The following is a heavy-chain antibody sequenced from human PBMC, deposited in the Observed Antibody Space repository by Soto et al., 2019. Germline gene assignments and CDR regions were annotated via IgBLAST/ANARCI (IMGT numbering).Heavy chain of an antibody. CDR2: IHYSGST. D-gene: IGHD3-22*01. Sequence: TLEILSLTCTVSGGSIISNIYYWGWIRQPPGKGLEWIGNIHYSGSTYYDSSLQSRVTISIDTSKNQFSLKLSSVTATDTAVYYCASQHYYDSSGYYVVYWGQGTLVTVSS. J-gene: IGHJ4*02. CDR1: GGSIISNIYY. V-gene: IGHV4-39*01. CDR3: ASQHYYDSSGYYVVY.